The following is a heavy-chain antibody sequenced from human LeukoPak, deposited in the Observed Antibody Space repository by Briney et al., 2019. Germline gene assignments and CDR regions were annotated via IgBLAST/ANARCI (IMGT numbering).Heavy chain of an antibody. V-gene: IGHV3-7*01. CDR3: ASFVLMVSGSNPFDY. J-gene: IGHJ4*02. CDR2: IKQDGSEK. D-gene: IGHD2-8*01. CDR1: GFTFSSYW. Sequence: GGSLRLSCAASGFTFSSYWMSWVRQAPGKGLEWVANIKQDGSEKYYVDSVKGRFTISRDNAKNSLYLQMNSLRAEDTAVYYCASFVLMVSGSNPFDYWGQGTLVTVSS.